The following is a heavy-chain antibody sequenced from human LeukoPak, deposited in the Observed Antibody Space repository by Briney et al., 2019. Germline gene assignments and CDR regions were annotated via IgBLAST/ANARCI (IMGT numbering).Heavy chain of an antibody. CDR1: GYTFTGYY. V-gene: IGHV1-2*04. D-gene: IGHD3-22*01. CDR3: ARDLAPAPYYYDSSGHDAFDI. Sequence: ASVRVSCKASGYTFTGYYMHWVRQAPGQGLEWMGWINPNSGGTNYAQKFQGWVTMTRDTSISTAYMELSRLRSDDTAVYYCARDLAPAPYYYDSSGHDAFDIWGQGTMVTVSS. J-gene: IGHJ3*02. CDR2: INPNSGGT.